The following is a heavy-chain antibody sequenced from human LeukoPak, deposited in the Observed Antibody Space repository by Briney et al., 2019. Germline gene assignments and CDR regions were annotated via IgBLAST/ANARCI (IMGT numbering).Heavy chain of an antibody. Sequence: SETLSLTCTVSGGSISSYYWSWIRQPPGKGLEWIGEINHSGSTNYNPSLKGRVTISVDTSKNQFSLKLSSVTAADTAVYYCARGRVYYYDSSGYLHWFDPWGQGTLVTVSS. V-gene: IGHV4-34*01. J-gene: IGHJ5*02. D-gene: IGHD3-22*01. CDR1: GGSISSYY. CDR3: ARGRVYYYDSSGYLHWFDP. CDR2: INHSGST.